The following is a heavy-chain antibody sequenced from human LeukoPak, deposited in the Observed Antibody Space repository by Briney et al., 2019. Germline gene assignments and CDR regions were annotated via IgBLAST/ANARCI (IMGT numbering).Heavy chain of an antibody. V-gene: IGHV3-9*03. CDR3: ARGVGDYCSGGSCYYFDS. D-gene: IGHD2-15*01. CDR2: ISWNSDSI. CDR1: GFTFDEYA. Sequence: GRSLRLSCVASGFTFDEYAMHWVRQAPGKGVEWVSGISWNSDSIAYADSVKGRFTISRDNATNSLYLQINSLRPEDMALYFCARGVGDYCSGGSCYYFDSWGQGTLVTVSS. J-gene: IGHJ4*02.